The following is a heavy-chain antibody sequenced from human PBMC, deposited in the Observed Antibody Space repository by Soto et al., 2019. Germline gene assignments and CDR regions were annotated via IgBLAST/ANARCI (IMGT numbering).Heavy chain of an antibody. CDR2: IYYSGST. J-gene: IGHJ4*02. D-gene: IGHD6-13*01. Sequence: QVQLQESGPGLVKPSQTLSLTCTVSGGSISSGGYYWRWIRQHPGKGLEWIGYIYYSGSTYYNPSLKSRVTISVDTSKNHFALKLSSVTAAYTAVYYCARDESDSSSCYVYWGQGTLVTFSS. CDR1: GGSISSGGYY. CDR3: ARDESDSSSCYVY. V-gene: IGHV4-31*03.